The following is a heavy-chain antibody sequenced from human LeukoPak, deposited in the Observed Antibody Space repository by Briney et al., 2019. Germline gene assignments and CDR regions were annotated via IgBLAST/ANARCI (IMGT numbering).Heavy chain of an antibody. Sequence: PSETLSLTCTVSGGSISSYYWSWIRQPAGKGLEWIGRIYTSGSTNYNPSLKSRVTMSVDTSKNQFSLKLSSVTAADTAVYYCARFDSSGYYSHNWFDPWGQGTLVTVSS. V-gene: IGHV4-4*07. J-gene: IGHJ5*02. CDR2: IYTSGST. CDR3: ARFDSSGYYSHNWFDP. CDR1: GGSISSYY. D-gene: IGHD3-22*01.